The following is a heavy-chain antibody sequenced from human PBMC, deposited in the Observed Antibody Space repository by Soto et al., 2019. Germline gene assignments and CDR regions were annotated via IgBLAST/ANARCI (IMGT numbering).Heavy chain of an antibody. CDR1: GGSIRILYC. Sequence: PSETQSLTDPVSGGSIRILYCLGWIRQPPGKGLEWIGNIFHRGNTYYNPSLKSRVTMSVDTSKNQFSLKVRSVTAADTAVYYCARRVMGSSWYFDYWGQGNLVTVSS. V-gene: IGHV4-39*01. CDR2: IFHRGNT. CDR3: ARRVMGSSWYFDY. D-gene: IGHD6-13*01. J-gene: IGHJ4*02.